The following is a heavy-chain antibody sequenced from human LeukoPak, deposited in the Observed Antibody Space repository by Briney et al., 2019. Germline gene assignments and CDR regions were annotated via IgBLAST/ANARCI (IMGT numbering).Heavy chain of an antibody. Sequence: GGSLRLSCAASGFTFSDYYMSWIRQAPGKGLEWVSYISSSGSTIYYADSVKGRFTISRDNAKNSLYLQMNSLRAEDTAVYYCARAPTTTVTTNNWFDPWGQGTLVTVSS. CDR1: GFTFSDYY. CDR2: ISSSGSTI. J-gene: IGHJ5*02. V-gene: IGHV3-11*04. D-gene: IGHD4-11*01. CDR3: ARAPTTTVTTNNWFDP.